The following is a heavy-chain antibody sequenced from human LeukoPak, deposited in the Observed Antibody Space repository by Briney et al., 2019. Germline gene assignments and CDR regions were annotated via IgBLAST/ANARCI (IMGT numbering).Heavy chain of an antibody. J-gene: IGHJ4*02. D-gene: IGHD5-24*01. CDR2: VYYDGTS. Sequence: SETLLLTCTVSGGSINCHCYYWGWIRQPPGKGLEWIGSVYYDGTSYSNPSLKSRAAVFVDTSRDQFSLDLSFVTAADTALYYCVRHISTNTGYFDSCGPGILVSVSS. CDR1: GGSINCHCYY. V-gene: IGHV4-39*01. CDR3: VRHISTNTGYFDS.